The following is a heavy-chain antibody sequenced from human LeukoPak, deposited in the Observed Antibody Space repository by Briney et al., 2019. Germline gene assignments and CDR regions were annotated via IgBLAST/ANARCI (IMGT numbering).Heavy chain of an antibody. V-gene: IGHV1-2*06. Sequence: ASVKVSCKASGYTFTGYYMPWVRQAPGQGLEWMGRINPNSGGTNYVQKFQGRVTMTRDTSISTAYMELSRLRSDDTAVYYCARDHGDYVSGGYPYWGQGTLVTVSS. D-gene: IGHD4-17*01. CDR1: GYTFTGYY. CDR3: ARDHGDYVSGGYPY. CDR2: INPNSGGT. J-gene: IGHJ4*02.